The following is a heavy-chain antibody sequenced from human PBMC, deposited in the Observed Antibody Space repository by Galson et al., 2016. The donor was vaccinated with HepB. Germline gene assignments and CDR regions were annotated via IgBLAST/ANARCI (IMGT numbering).Heavy chain of an antibody. J-gene: IGHJ3*02. V-gene: IGHV1-69*13. Sequence: SVKVSYKASEGNGRREALSWVRQAPGQGPEWMGTIIPIFGTTNYAQRFQGRVTITADESTSTAFMDLSSLRSEDTAVYYCARVYSSTWYEGFDIWGQGTMVTVTS. D-gene: IGHD6-13*01. CDR1: EGNGRREA. CDR3: ARVYSSTWYEGFDI. CDR2: IIPIFGTT.